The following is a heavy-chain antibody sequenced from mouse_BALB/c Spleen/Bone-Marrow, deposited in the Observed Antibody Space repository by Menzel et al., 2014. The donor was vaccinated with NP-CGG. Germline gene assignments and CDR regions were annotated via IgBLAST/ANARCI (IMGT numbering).Heavy chain of an antibody. CDR1: GFDFSRYW. J-gene: IGHJ4*01. D-gene: IGHD2-14*01. V-gene: IGHV4-1*02. CDR3: ARTEVRRGYYAMDY. Sequence: EVQRVESGGGLVQPGGSLKLSCAASGFDFSRYWMSWVRQAPGKGLEWIGEINPDSSTINYTPSLKDKFIISRDNAKNTLFLQMSKVRSEDTALYYCARTEVRRGYYAMDYWGQGTSVTVSS. CDR2: INPDSSTI.